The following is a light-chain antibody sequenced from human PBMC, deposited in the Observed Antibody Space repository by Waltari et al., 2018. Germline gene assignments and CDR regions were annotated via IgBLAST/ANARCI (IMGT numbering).Light chain of an antibody. J-gene: IGLJ2*01. CDR1: SSAVGSYNP. Sequence: QSALTQPASVSGSPGQSITLSCTGTSSAVGSYNPVSWYQKHPCKAPKLMIYEGSKRPSGVSNRFSGSKSGNTASLTISVLQAEDEADYYCCSYAGRRVFGGGTKLTVL. CDR3: CSYAGRRV. V-gene: IGLV2-23*01. CDR2: EGS.